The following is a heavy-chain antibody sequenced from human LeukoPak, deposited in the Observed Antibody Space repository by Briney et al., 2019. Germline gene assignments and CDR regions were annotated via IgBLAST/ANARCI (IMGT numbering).Heavy chain of an antibody. D-gene: IGHD2-15*01. V-gene: IGHV3-21*01. CDR1: GFTFSSYS. J-gene: IGHJ4*02. Sequence: GGSLRLSCAASGFTFSSYSMNWVRQAPGKGLEWVSSISSSSIYIYDADSVKGRFTISRDNSKNTLSLQMTTLTPEDTAIYYCARDTSVGAAYFDFWGQGALVAVSS. CDR3: ARDTSVGAAYFDF. CDR2: ISSSSIYI.